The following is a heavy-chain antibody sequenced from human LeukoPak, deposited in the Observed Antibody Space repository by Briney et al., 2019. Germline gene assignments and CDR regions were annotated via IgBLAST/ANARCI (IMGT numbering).Heavy chain of an antibody. CDR1: DYSISSGYY. CDR3: GRVHAHSYDSYGYYRYFDY. Sequence: PSETLSLTCAASDYSISSGYYWRWIRQSPGKGLEWIGSIYHSGSTYYNPSLKRRFTISVDAYKNEFSLKLSSVTAADAAVYFCGRVHAHSYDSYGYYRYFDYWGQGTLVTVSS. J-gene: IGHJ4*02. V-gene: IGHV4-38-2*01. D-gene: IGHD3-22*01. CDR2: IYHSGST.